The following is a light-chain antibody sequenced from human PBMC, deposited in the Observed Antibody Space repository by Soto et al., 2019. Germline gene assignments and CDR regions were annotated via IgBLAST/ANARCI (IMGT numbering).Light chain of an antibody. CDR1: NSDVGGYNY. CDR3: SSYAGSSTV. V-gene: IGLV2-14*01. Sequence: QSALTQPASVSGSPGQSITISCTGTNSDVGGYNYVAWYQQHAGKAPKLMMYDVSNQPSGVSNRFSGSKSGNTASLTISGLQAEDEADYYCSSYAGSSTVFGTGTKVTVL. CDR2: DVS. J-gene: IGLJ1*01.